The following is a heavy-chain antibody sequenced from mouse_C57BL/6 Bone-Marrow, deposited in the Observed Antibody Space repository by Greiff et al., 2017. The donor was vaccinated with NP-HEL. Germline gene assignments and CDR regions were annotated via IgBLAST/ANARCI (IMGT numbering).Heavy chain of an antibody. D-gene: IGHD2-4*01. CDR2: ISSGGSYT. J-gene: IGHJ3*01. CDR1: GFTFSSYG. CDR3: ARQGYDYDWFAY. Sequence: EVQLVESGGDLVKPGGSLTLSCAASGFTFSSYGMSWVRQTPDKRLEWVATISSGGSYTYYPDSVKGRFTISRDNAKNTLYLQMSSLKSEDTAMDYCARQGYDYDWFAYWGQGTLVTVSA. V-gene: IGHV5-6*01.